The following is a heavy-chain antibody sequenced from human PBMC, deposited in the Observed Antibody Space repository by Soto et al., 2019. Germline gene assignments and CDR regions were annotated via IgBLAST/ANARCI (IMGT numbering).Heavy chain of an antibody. Sequence: GGSLRLSCAASGFTFSDYYMSWIRQAPGKGLEWVSYISTSGSTMYYADSVKGRFAISRDNAKNSLSLQMNSLRAEDTAVYYCARDMRNSWPFDYWGQGTLVTVSS. V-gene: IGHV3-11*01. CDR3: ARDMRNSWPFDY. J-gene: IGHJ4*02. D-gene: IGHD2-2*01. CDR2: ISTSGSTM. CDR1: GFTFSDYY.